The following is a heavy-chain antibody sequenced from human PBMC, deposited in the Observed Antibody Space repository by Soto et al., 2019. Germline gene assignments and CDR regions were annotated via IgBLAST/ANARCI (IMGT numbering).Heavy chain of an antibody. J-gene: IGHJ4*02. CDR1: GYTFNSYY. CDR2: INPNSAVK. CDR3: VRVGFNSHYEFDY. V-gene: IGHV1-2*02. D-gene: IGHD3-3*01. Sequence: QVQLVQSGAEVKKPGSSVKVACKASGYTFNSYYIPWVRQAPGQGLELMGWINPNSAVKSYAQSFQARVNMTSALPITPAYMERTRLRSDDTAVSYCVRVGFNSHYEFDYWGQGTLITVSS.